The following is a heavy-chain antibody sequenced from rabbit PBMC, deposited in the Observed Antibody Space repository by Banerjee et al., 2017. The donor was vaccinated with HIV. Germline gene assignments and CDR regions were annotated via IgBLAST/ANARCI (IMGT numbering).Heavy chain of an antibody. D-gene: IGHD7-1*01. V-gene: IGHV1S40*01. Sequence: QSLEESGGDLVKPGASLTLTCTASGFSFSNYYMSWVRQAPGKGLQWIGYIYSGSGSTYYASWAKGRFTISKTSSTTVTLQMTSLTAADTATYFCARDRAGDPGAYFTLWGPGTLVTVS. CDR1: GFSFSNYY. J-gene: IGHJ4*01. CDR3: ARDRAGDPGAYFTL. CDR2: IYSGSGST.